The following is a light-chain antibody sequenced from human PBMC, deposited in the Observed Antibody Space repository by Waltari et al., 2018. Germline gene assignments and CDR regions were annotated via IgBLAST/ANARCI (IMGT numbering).Light chain of an antibody. CDR1: QSIRSY. CDR2: DAS. V-gene: IGKV1-39*01. Sequence: DIQMTQSPSSLSASVGDRVTITCRASQSIRSYLNWYQQKPGKAPKLLIYDASNLQSGVPSRVSGSGSGTDFTLTISRLQAEDFATYFCQQSYSTPLTFGGGANVEIK. CDR3: QQSYSTPLT. J-gene: IGKJ4*01.